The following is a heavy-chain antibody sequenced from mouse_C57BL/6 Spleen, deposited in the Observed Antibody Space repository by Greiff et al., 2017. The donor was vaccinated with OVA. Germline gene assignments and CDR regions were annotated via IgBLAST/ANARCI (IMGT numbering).Heavy chain of an antibody. V-gene: IGHV1-20*01. J-gene: IGHJ1*03. CDR3: ATSAIGTDYYGSSYWYFDV. CDR1: GYSFTGYF. D-gene: IGHD1-1*01. CDR2: INPYNGDT. Sequence: EVQLQQSGPELVKPGDSVKISCKASGYSFTGYFMNWVMQSHGKSLEWIGRINPYNGDTFYNQKFKGKATLTVDKSSSTAHMELRSLTSEDSAVYYCATSAIGTDYYGSSYWYFDVWGTGTTVTVSS.